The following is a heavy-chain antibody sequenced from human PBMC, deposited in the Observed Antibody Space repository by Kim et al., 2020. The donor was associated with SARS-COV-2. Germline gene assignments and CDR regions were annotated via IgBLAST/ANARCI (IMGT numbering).Heavy chain of an antibody. CDR2: ISGSGGST. J-gene: IGHJ3*02. CDR1: GFTFSSYA. V-gene: IGHV3-23*01. CDR3: AKDADYDYVWGSYRPTPRSAFDI. Sequence: GGSLRLSCAASGFTFSSYAMSWVRQAPGKGLEWVSAISGSGGSTYYADSVKGRFTISRDNSKNTLYLQMNSLRAEDTAVYYCAKDADYDYVWGSYRPTPRSAFDIWGQGTMVTVSS. D-gene: IGHD3-16*02.